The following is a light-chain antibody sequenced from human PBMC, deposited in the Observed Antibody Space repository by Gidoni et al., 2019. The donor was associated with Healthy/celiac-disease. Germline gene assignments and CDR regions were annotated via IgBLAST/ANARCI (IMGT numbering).Light chain of an antibody. CDR2: AAS. V-gene: IGKV1-9*01. CDR1: QSISSY. J-gene: IGKJ3*01. Sequence: DIQLTQSPSFLSASVGDRVTITCRASQSISSYLAWYQQKLGKAPKLLIYAASTLQSGVPSRFSGSGSGTEFTLTLSSLQPEDFATYYCQQLKSYPLTFGPGTKVDIK. CDR3: QQLKSYPLT.